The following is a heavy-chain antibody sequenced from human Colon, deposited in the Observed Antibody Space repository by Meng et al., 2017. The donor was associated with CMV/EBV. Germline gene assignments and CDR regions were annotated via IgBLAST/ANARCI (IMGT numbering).Heavy chain of an antibody. J-gene: IGHJ6*02. CDR2: ISSSSSTI. D-gene: IGHD2-2*01. Sequence: GGSLRLSCRASGFTFSNFWMTWVRQAPGKGLEWVSYISSSSSTIYYADSVKGRFTISRDNAKNSLYLQMNSLRAEDTAVYYCARDRGYCSSTSCSRDYGMDVWGQGTTVTVSS. CDR3: ARDRGYCSSTSCSRDYGMDV. CDR1: GFTFSNFW. V-gene: IGHV3-48*04.